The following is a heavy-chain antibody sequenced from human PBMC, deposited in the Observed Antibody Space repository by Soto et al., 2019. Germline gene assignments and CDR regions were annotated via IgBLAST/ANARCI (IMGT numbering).Heavy chain of an antibody. Sequence: QVQLVQSGAEVKKPGASVKVSCKASGYTFIHYYIHWVRQAPGQGLEWMAIINPNGGSTNYAQKFRGGVTVTSDTSTTTVSMELNSLGSDATAVYFCARSLLQGDFWGQGTLVTVSS. D-gene: IGHD2-21*01. J-gene: IGHJ4*02. CDR3: ARSLLQGDF. V-gene: IGHV1-46*01. CDR1: GYTFIHYY. CDR2: INPNGGST.